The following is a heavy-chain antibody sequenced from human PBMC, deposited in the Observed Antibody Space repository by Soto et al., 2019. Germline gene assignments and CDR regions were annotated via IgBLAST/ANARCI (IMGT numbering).Heavy chain of an antibody. D-gene: IGHD3-10*01. CDR2: INHSGST. CDR3: ARFTMVRGVSNYYYGMDV. V-gene: IGHV4-34*01. CDR1: GGSISSYY. Sequence: PSETLSLTCTVSGGSISSYYWSWIRQPPGTGLEWIGEINHSGSTNYNPSLKSRVTISVDTSKNQFSLKLSSVTAADTAVYYCARFTMVRGVSNYYYGMDVWGQGTTVTAP. J-gene: IGHJ6*02.